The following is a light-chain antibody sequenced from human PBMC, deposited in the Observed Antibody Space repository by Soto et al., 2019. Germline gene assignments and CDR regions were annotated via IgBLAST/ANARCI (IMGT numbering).Light chain of an antibody. Sequence: HSVLTQPPSVSGAPGQRVTISCTGSSSNIGAGYDVHWYQQLPGTAPKLLIYGNSNRPSGVPDRFSGSKSGTSASLAITGLQAEDEADYYCQSYDSSLGLWVFGGGTKLTAL. J-gene: IGLJ3*02. CDR2: GNS. V-gene: IGLV1-40*01. CDR1: SSNIGAGYD. CDR3: QSYDSSLGLWV.